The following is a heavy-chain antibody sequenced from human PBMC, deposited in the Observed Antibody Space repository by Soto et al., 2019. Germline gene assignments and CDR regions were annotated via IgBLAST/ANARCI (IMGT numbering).Heavy chain of an antibody. V-gene: IGHV4-59*01. J-gene: IGHJ6*02. CDR2: IYYSGST. D-gene: IGHD3-10*01. Sequence: SETLSLTCTVSGGSISSYYWSWIRQPPGKGLEWIGYIYYSGSTNYNPSLKSRVTISVDTSKNQFSLKLSSVAAADTAVYYCARDYGGWFGELLPGYYYYGMDVWGQGTTVTVSS. CDR1: GGSISSYY. CDR3: ARDYGGWFGELLPGYYYYGMDV.